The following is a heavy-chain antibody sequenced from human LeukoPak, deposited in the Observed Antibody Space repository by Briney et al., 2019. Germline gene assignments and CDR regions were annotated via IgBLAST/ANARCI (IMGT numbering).Heavy chain of an antibody. V-gene: IGHV1-3*01. CDR3: ARALLWFGELLGDYYYGMDV. Sequence: ASVKVSCKASGYTLTSYAMHWVRQAPGQRLEWMGWINAANGDTKYSQKFQGRVTITRDTSASTAYMELSSLRSEDTAVYYCARALLWFGELLGDYYYGMDVWGKGTTVTVSS. CDR2: INAANGDT. D-gene: IGHD3-10*01. CDR1: GYTLTSYA. J-gene: IGHJ6*04.